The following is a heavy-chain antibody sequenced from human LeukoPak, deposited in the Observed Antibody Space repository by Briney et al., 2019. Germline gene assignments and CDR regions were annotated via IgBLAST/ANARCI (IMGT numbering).Heavy chain of an antibody. CDR3: ARRSCSGGRCYYVY. D-gene: IGHD2-15*01. CDR1: GGSIGSYY. J-gene: IGHJ4*02. CDR2: IYYSDST. V-gene: IGHV4-59*08. Sequence: SETLSLTCTVSGGSIGSYYWSWIRQPPGKGLEWIGSIYYSDSTNYNPSLMSRVTISVDTSKNQFSLKLSSVTAADTAVYYCARRSCSGGRCYYVYWGQGTLVTVSS.